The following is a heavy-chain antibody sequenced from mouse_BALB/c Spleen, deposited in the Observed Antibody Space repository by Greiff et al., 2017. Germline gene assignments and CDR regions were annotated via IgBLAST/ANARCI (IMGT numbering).Heavy chain of an antibody. CDR2: ISSGGGST. V-gene: IGHV5-12-1*01. J-gene: IGHJ4*01. CDR3: ARHPSYYGNYYYAMDY. D-gene: IGHD2-10*01. Sequence: EVQLVESGGGLVKPGGSLKLSCAASGFAFSSYDMSWVRQTLEKRLEWVAYISSGGGSTYYPDTVKGRFTISRDNAKNTLYLQMSSLKSEDTAMYYCARHPSYYGNYYYAMDYWGQGTSVTVAS. CDR1: GFAFSSYD.